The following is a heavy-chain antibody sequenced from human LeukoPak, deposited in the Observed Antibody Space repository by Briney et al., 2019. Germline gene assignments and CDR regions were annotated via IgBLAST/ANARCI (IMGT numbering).Heavy chain of an antibody. CDR1: GYTFTSYY. V-gene: IGHV1-46*01. CDR2: INPSGGST. D-gene: IGHD3-22*01. Sequence: ASVKVSCKASGYTFTSYYMHWVRQAPGQGLEWMGIINPSGGSTSYAQKFQGRVTMTRDTSTSTVYMELSSLRSEDTAVYYCARAPGYYDSSRVFDYWGQGTLVTVSS. J-gene: IGHJ4*02. CDR3: ARAPGYYDSSRVFDY.